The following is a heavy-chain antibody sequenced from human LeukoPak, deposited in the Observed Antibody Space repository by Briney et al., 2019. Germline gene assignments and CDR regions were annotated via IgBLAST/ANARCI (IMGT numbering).Heavy chain of an antibody. D-gene: IGHD2-2*02. CDR1: GGSISSYY. V-gene: IGHV4-59*12. J-gene: IGHJ3*02. CDR2: IYYSGST. Sequence: SETLSLTCTVSGGSISSYYWSWIRQPPGKGLEWIGYIYYSGSTNYNPSLKSRVTISVDRSKNQFSLKLSSVTAADTAVYYCARDNSKVVPAAIGAFDIWGQGTMVTVPS. CDR3: ARDNSKVVPAAIGAFDI.